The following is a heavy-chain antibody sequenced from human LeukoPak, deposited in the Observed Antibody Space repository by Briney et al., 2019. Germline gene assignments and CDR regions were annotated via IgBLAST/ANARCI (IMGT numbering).Heavy chain of an antibody. CDR1: GGSISSSCCY. V-gene: IGHV4-39*01. CDR2: IYYSGST. Sequence: SETLSLTCTVSGGSISSSCCYWGWIRQPPGKGLEWIASIYYSGSTYYNPSLKSRVTISVDTSKNQFSLKLNYVTAADTAVCYCARRNYYFDYWGQGTLVTVSS. J-gene: IGHJ4*02. CDR3: ARRNYYFDY.